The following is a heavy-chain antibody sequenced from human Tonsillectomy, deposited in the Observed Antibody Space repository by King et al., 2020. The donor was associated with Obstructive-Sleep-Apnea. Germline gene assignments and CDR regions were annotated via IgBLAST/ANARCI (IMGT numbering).Heavy chain of an antibody. CDR2: ISAYNGNT. J-gene: IGHJ3*02. D-gene: IGHD4-17*01. Sequence: VQLVESGAEVKKPGASVKVSCKASGYTFTNYGISWVRQAPGQGLEWMGWISAYNGNTNYAQKLQGRVSLTTDTSTSTAYMELRSLRSDDTAVYFCARDSYEYGDYFPVFDIWGQGTLVTVSS. V-gene: IGHV1-18*04. CDR3: ARDSYEYGDYFPVFDI. CDR1: GYTFTNYG.